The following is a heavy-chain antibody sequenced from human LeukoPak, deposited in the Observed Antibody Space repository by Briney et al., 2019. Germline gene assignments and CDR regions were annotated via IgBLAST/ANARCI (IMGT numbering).Heavy chain of an antibody. Sequence: SETLSLTCTVSGGSISSDYWSWIRQPAGKGLEWIGRIYASGSTNYNPSLRSRITMSVDTSKNQFSLKLTSVTAADTAVYYCARGGSIVGATPHDTFGIWGQGTMVTVSS. CDR3: ARGGSIVGATPHDTFGI. CDR2: IYASGST. D-gene: IGHD1-26*01. J-gene: IGHJ3*02. V-gene: IGHV4-4*07. CDR1: GGSISSDY.